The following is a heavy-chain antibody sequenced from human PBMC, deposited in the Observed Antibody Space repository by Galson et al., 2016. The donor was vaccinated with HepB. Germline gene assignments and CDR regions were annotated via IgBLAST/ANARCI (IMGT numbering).Heavy chain of an antibody. CDR2: ISISSSYT. CDR3: VSSWVEDCGGDCFWMGGFDY. D-gene: IGHD2-21*02. Sequence: SLRLSCAASGFTFSDYYMSWIRQAPGKGLEWVSYISISSSYTNYADSVKCRFTISRDNSGNTLFLQMNSLRPEDTAVYYCVSSWVEDCGGDCFWMGGFDYWGQGALVTVSS. V-gene: IGHV3-11*06. CDR1: GFTFSDYY. J-gene: IGHJ4*02.